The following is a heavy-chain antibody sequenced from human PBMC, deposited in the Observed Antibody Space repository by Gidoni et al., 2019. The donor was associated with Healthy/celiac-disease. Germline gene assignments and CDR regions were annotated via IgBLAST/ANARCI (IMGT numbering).Heavy chain of an antibody. D-gene: IGHD6-25*01. CDR3: ARVRIAATKFDAFDI. V-gene: IGHV3-7*01. Sequence: LGVGLEWVANIKQDGSEKYYVDSVKGRFTISRDNAKNSLYLQMNSLRAEDTAVYYCARVRIAATKFDAFDIRGQGTMVTVSS. CDR2: IKQDGSEK. J-gene: IGHJ3*02.